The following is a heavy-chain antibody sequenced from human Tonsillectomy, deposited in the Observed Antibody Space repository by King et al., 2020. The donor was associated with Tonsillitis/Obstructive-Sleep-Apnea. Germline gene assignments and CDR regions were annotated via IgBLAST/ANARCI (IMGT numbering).Heavy chain of an antibody. CDR2: ISYDGSNK. CDR1: GFTFSSSA. V-gene: IGHV3-30*04. CDR3: ARAQVGSGFYFYYYMDV. Sequence: VQLVESGGGVVQPGRSLRLSCAASGFTFSSSALHWVRQAPGKGLEWVAVISYDGSNKNYADSVKGRFTISRDNSKNTLYLQMNSLRAEETAVYYCARAQVGSGFYFYYYMDVWGKGTTVTVSS. J-gene: IGHJ6*03. D-gene: IGHD3-10*01.